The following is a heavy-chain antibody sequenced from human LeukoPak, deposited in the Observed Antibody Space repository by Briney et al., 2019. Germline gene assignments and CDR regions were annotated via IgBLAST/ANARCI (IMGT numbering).Heavy chain of an antibody. J-gene: IGHJ4*02. Sequence: GRSLRLSCAASGFTFSGYGMHWVRQAPGRGLECLTVISHDGNNKYYADSVKGRFTISRDNSKNTLYLQMNSLRAEDTAVYYCAKDNSNYYDNTGYWGQGTLVTVSS. D-gene: IGHD3-22*01. CDR1: GFTFSGYG. CDR2: ISHDGNNK. CDR3: AKDNSNYYDNTGY. V-gene: IGHV3-30*18.